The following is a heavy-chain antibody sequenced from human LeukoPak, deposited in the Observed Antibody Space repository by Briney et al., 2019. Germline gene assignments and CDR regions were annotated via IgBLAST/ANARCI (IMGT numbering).Heavy chain of an antibody. J-gene: IGHJ4*02. CDR1: KFIFSNYW. Sequence: GGSLRLSCAASKFIFSNYWMSWVRQAPGKGLEWVAYIKKTGSETYYVDSVKGRFTITRDNARNSLFLQMNSLRAEDTAVYYCAREDGYCSGGNCYSYFESWGQGTLVTVSS. D-gene: IGHD2-15*01. CDR3: AREDGYCSGGNCYSYFES. V-gene: IGHV3-7*01. CDR2: IKKTGSET.